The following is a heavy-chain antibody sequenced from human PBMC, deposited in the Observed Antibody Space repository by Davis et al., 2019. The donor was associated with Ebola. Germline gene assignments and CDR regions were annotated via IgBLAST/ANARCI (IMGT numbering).Heavy chain of an antibody. V-gene: IGHV4-30-2*01. CDR1: GGSISSGGYS. CDR3: ARGARITMIVGWGEFDY. D-gene: IGHD3-22*01. CDR2: IYHSGST. Sequence: MPSETLSLTCTVSGGSISSGGYSWSWIRQPPGKGLEWIGYIYHSGSTYYNPSLKSRVTISVDRSKNQFSLKLSSVTAADTAVYYCARGARITMIVGWGEFDYWGQGTLVTVSS. J-gene: IGHJ4*02.